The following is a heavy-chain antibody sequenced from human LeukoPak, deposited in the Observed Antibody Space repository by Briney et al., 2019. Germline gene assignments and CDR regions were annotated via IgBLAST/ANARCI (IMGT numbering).Heavy chain of an antibody. CDR1: GFTISSNY. J-gene: IGHJ1*01. Sequence: GGSLRLSCAASGFTISSNYMSWVRQAPGKGLEWVSVIYSGGGTYYADSVKGRFTISRDNFKNKLYLQMNSLRGEDTAVYYCARGSPSGGYYDSSGYSAEYFHHWGQGTLVTVSS. CDR3: ARGSPSGGYYDSSGYSAEYFHH. D-gene: IGHD3-22*01. CDR2: IYSGGGT. V-gene: IGHV3-53*01.